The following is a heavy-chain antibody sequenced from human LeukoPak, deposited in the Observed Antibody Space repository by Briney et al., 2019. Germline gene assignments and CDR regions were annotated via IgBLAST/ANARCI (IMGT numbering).Heavy chain of an antibody. J-gene: IGHJ5*02. Sequence: PSETLSLTCAVYGGSFSDYYWSWIRQPPGKGLEWIGEINHSGSTNYNPSLKSRVTISVDTSKNQFSLKLSSVTAADTAVYYCARGLTYYYDSSGPWGQGTLVTVSS. V-gene: IGHV4-34*01. CDR2: INHSGST. CDR1: GGSFSDYY. D-gene: IGHD3-22*01. CDR3: ARGLTYYYDSSGP.